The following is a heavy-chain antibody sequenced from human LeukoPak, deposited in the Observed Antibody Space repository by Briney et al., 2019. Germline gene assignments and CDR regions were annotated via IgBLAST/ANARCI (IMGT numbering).Heavy chain of an antibody. J-gene: IGHJ4*02. V-gene: IGHV3-23*01. CDR2: ISGSGGST. CDR1: GFTFSSYA. Sequence: GGSLRLSCAASGFTFSSYAMSWVRQAPGKGLEWVSAISGSGGSTYYADSVEGRFTISRDNFKNTLYLQMNSLRAEDTAVYYCAKAGGTSCFMVTGDCWGQGTLVTVSS. D-gene: IGHD2-2*01. CDR3: AKAGGTSCFMVTGDC.